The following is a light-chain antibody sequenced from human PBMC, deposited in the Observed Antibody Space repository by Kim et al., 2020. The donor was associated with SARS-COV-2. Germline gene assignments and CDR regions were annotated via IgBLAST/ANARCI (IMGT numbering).Light chain of an antibody. CDR2: QDS. V-gene: IGLV3-1*01. CDR3: QAWDSSTEV. CDR1: KLGDKY. Sequence: SVSPGQTASITCSGDKLGDKYACWYQQKPGQSPVLVIYQDSKRPSGIPERFSGSNSGNTATLTISGTQAMDEADYYCQAWDSSTEVLGTGTKGTV. J-gene: IGLJ1*01.